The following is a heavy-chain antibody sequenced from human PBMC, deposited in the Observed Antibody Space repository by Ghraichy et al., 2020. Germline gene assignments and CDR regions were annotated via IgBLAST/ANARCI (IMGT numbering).Heavy chain of an antibody. CDR3: ARGGSDIDVVPAAIISMDV. CDR1: GFTFSTYS. Sequence: GGSLRLSCAVSGFTFSTYSMNWVRQAPGKGLEWVSSIGGSSTHIYYADSVKGRFIISRDNAKNSLYLQMDSLRAEDTAVYYCARGGSDIDVVPAAIISMDVWGHGTTVTVSS. V-gene: IGHV3-21*06. J-gene: IGHJ6*02. D-gene: IGHD2-2*02. CDR2: IGGSSTHI.